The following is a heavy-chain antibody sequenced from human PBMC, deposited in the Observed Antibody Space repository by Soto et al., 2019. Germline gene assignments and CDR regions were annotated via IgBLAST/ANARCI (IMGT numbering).Heavy chain of an antibody. Sequence: QVQLVQSGAEVKKPGASVKVSCKASGYTFTNYGISWVRQAPGQGLEWMGWINTYNGNTNHAQKLQGRVTMTTDTSTSTAYMEVRSVRSDDTAVYYCARGVGSGTYYNQYNWFDPWGQGTLVTVSS. V-gene: IGHV1-18*01. CDR2: INTYNGNT. CDR3: ARGVGSGTYYNQYNWFDP. D-gene: IGHD3-10*01. J-gene: IGHJ5*02. CDR1: GYTFTNYG.